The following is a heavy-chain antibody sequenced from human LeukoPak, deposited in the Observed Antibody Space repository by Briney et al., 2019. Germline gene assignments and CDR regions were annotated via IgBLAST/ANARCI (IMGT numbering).Heavy chain of an antibody. CDR3: ARHALSLLVVVPPPFDI. CDR2: ISSSGSTI. J-gene: IGHJ3*02. Sequence: GGSLRLSCAASGFTFSSYEMNWVRQAPGKGLEWVSYISSSGSTIYYADSVKGRFTISRDNAKNSLYLQMNSLRAEDTAVYYCARHALSLLVVVPPPFDIWGQGTMVTVSS. V-gene: IGHV3-48*03. CDR1: GFTFSSYE. D-gene: IGHD3-22*01.